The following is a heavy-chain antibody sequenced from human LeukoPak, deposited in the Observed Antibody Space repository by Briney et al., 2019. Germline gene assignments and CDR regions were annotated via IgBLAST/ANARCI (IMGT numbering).Heavy chain of an antibody. CDR1: GFTFSSYS. Sequence: PGRSLRLSCAASGFTFSSYSMNWVRQAPGKGLEWVSYISSSSSTIYYADSVKGRFTISRDNAKNSLYLQMNSLRAEDTAVYYCARHSTWGYFDYWGQGTLVTVSS. CDR2: ISSSSSTI. J-gene: IGHJ4*02. CDR3: ARHSTWGYFDY. V-gene: IGHV3-48*04. D-gene: IGHD5/OR15-5a*01.